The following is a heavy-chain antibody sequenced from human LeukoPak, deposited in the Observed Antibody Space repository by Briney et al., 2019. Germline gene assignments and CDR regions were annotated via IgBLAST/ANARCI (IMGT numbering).Heavy chain of an antibody. CDR3: AGPGVTATTYYYGMDV. V-gene: IGHV4-34*01. CDR2: INHSGST. CDR1: GGSFRGYY. D-gene: IGHD5-18*01. Sequence: SETLSLTCAVYGGSFRGYYWSWIRQPPGKGLEWIGEINHSGSTNYNPSLKSRVTISVDTSKNQFSLKLSSVTAADTAVYYCAGPGVTATTYYYGMDVWGQGTTVTVSS. J-gene: IGHJ6*02.